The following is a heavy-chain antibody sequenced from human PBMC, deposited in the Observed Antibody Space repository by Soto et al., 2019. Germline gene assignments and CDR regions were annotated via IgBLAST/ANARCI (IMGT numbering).Heavy chain of an antibody. J-gene: IGHJ5*02. Sequence: GASVKVSCKASGYTFTSYYMHWVRQAPGQGLEWMGIINPSGGSTSYAQKFQGRVTMTRDTSTSTVYMELSSLRSEDTAVYYCAREVHEVVATIFNWFDPWGQGTLVTVSS. V-gene: IGHV1-46*03. CDR3: AREVHEVVATIFNWFDP. CDR2: INPSGGST. D-gene: IGHD5-12*01. CDR1: GYTFTSYY.